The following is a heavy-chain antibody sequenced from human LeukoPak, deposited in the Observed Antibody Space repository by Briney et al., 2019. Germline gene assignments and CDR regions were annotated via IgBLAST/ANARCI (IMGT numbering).Heavy chain of an antibody. J-gene: IGHJ3*01. V-gene: IGHV3-48*04. D-gene: IGHD6-19*01. CDR1: GFSFSTSN. CDR3: TREVSGWRGGAFDL. Sequence: GGSLRLSCSASGFSFSTSNMNWVRQAPGKGLEWVSYISGSSSTIYDADSVKGRFTISRDNAKNSRYLQMNSLRVDDTAVYYCTREVSGWRGGAFDLWGQGTMVTVSS. CDR2: ISGSSSTI.